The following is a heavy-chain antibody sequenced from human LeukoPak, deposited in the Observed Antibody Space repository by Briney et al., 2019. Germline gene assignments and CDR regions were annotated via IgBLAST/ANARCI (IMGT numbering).Heavy chain of an antibody. CDR2: ISSSSSYI. CDR3: ARSDYDFWSGYYYYFDY. D-gene: IGHD3-3*01. Sequence: PGGSLRLSCAASGFTFSSYSMNWVRQAPGKGLEWASSISSSSSYIYYADSVKGRFTISRDNAKNSLYLQMNSLRAEDTAVYYCARSDYDFWSGYYYYFDYWGQGALVTVSS. CDR1: GFTFSSYS. V-gene: IGHV3-21*01. J-gene: IGHJ4*02.